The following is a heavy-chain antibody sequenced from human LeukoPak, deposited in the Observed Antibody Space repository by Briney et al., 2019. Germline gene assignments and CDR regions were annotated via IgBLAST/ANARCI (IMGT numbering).Heavy chain of an antibody. J-gene: IGHJ4*02. V-gene: IGHV3-30*04. CDR1: GFTFSSYA. CDR2: ISYHGSTN. Sequence: GGSLRLSCAASGFTFSSYAMHGVRQAPGKGLEWVAVISYHGSTNYSPHSLNCPFTLSIDNSNTTLYLQMNSLRAEHTAVYYCARNNISAAGTCFDYWGQATLVTLSS. D-gene: IGHD6-13*01. CDR3: ARNNISAAGTCFDY.